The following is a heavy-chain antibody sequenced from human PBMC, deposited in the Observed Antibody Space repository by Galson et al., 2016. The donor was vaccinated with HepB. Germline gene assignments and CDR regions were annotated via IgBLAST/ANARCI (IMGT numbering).Heavy chain of an antibody. CDR2: IYPGDSDT. D-gene: IGHD1-1*01. Sequence: QSGAEVTKPGESLKISCKGSGYIFTNYWIGWVRQMPGKGLEWMGIIYPGDSDTRYSPSFQGQVTISADKSISTAYLQWSSLKASDTAMYYCARTRLNWHHIGAYYGMDVWGKGTTVTVSS. V-gene: IGHV5-51*01. CDR3: ARTRLNWHHIGAYYGMDV. J-gene: IGHJ6*04. CDR1: GYIFTNYW.